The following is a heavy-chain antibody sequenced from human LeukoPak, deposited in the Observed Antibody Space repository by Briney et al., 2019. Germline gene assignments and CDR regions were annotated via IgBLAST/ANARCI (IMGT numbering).Heavy chain of an antibody. Sequence: SETLSLTCTVSGGSISSYYWSWIRQPPGKGLEWIGYIYYNGSTNYNPSLKSRVTISVDTSKNQFSLKLSSVTAADTAVYYCARDSLASGDYYYYYMDVWGKGTTVTVSS. D-gene: IGHD1-26*01. V-gene: IGHV4-59*01. CDR1: GGSISSYY. CDR2: IYYNGST. J-gene: IGHJ6*03. CDR3: ARDSLASGDYYYYYMDV.